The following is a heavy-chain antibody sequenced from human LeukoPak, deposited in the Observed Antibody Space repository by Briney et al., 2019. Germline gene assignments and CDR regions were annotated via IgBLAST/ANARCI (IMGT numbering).Heavy chain of an antibody. CDR3: AKNGDHCSSTSCYTLLNNFDY. Sequence: GGSLRLSCAASGFTFSSYAMSWARQAPGKGLEWVSTISGTGAGTYYADSVKGRFSISRDNSKSTLYLQMNSLRAEDTAVYYCAKNGDHCSSTSCYTLLNNFDYWGQGTLVTVSS. J-gene: IGHJ4*02. CDR1: GFTFSSYA. V-gene: IGHV3-23*01. D-gene: IGHD2-2*02. CDR2: ISGTGAGT.